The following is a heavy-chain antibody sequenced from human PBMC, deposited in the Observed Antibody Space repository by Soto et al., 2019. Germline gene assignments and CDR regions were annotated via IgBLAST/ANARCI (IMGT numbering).Heavy chain of an antibody. D-gene: IGHD3-22*01. J-gene: IGHJ4*02. CDR1: SVSNAW. Sequence: SVSNAWMNWVRQASGKGLEWVGRIKSKTDDETTDYTAPVKGRFTISRDDSKNTLYLQMNGLKTEDTAVYFCTTVPSYYDTTGHVDYWGQGTLVTVSS. CDR2: IKSKTDDETT. V-gene: IGHV3-15*07. CDR3: TTVPSYYDTTGHVDY.